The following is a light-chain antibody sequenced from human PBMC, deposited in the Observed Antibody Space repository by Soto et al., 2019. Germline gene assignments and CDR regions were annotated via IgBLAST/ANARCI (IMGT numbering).Light chain of an antibody. Sequence: EIVMTNSPSTLSVSPGERATLSCRASQSVSSNLAWYQQKPGQAPRLLIYGASTRATGIPARFSGSGSGTEFTLTISSLQSEDFAAYYCQQYNNWPLTFGQGTKVDIK. CDR1: QSVSSN. V-gene: IGKV3-15*01. CDR2: GAS. CDR3: QQYNNWPLT. J-gene: IGKJ1*01.